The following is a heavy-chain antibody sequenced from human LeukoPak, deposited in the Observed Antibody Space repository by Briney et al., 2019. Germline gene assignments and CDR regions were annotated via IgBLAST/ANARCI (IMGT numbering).Heavy chain of an antibody. V-gene: IGHV3-21*01. Sequence: GGSLRLSCAASGFDFSSYGMSWVRQSPGKGLEWVSTFSASSTSTYYADSVKGRFTISRENAKNSLYLQMNSLRAGDTAVYYCARAPPYSSASWGYYGMDVWGQGTTVTVSS. CDR2: FSASSTST. D-gene: IGHD6-6*01. J-gene: IGHJ6*02. CDR1: GFDFSSYG. CDR3: ARAPPYSSASWGYYGMDV.